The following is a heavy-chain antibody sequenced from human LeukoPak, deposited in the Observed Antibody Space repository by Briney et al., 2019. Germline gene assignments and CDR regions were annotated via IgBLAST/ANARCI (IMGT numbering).Heavy chain of an antibody. D-gene: IGHD3-22*01. CDR2: IIPIFGTA. Sequence: SVKVSCKASGGTFSSYAISWVRQAPGQGLEWMGRIIPIFGTANYAQKFQGRVTITTDESTSTAYMELSSLRSEDTAVYYCSFFNYYDGSGYLKRHISDYWGQGTLVTVSS. CDR1: GGTFSSYA. CDR3: SFFNYYDGSGYLKRHISDY. V-gene: IGHV1-69*05. J-gene: IGHJ4*02.